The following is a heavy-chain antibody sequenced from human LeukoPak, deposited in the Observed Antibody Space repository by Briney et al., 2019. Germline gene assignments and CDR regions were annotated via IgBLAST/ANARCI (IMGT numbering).Heavy chain of an antibody. V-gene: IGHV3-30*01. CDR3: ARTTHSVHYYYYYYMDV. D-gene: IGHD4-17*01. Sequence: PGGSLRLSCAASGFTFSSYAMHWVRQAPGKGLEWVAVISYDGSNKYYADSVKGRFTISRDNSKNTLHLQMNSLRAEDTAVYYCARTTHSVHYYYYYYMDVWGKGTTVTVSS. CDR2: ISYDGSNK. CDR1: GFTFSSYA. J-gene: IGHJ6*03.